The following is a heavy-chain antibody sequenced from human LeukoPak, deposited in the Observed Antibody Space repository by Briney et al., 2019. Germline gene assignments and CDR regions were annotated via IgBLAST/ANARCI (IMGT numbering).Heavy chain of an antibody. D-gene: IGHD3-22*01. V-gene: IGHV1-2*02. CDR2: INPNSGGT. J-gene: IGHJ4*02. Sequence: ASVKVSCKASGYTFTGYYIHWVRLAPGQGLEWMGWINPNSGGTNYAQEFQGRVTMTRDTSISTAYMELNSLRSDDTAVYFCARDLGYDSSGYWYWGQGTLVTVSS. CDR3: ARDLGYDSSGYWY. CDR1: GYTFTGYY.